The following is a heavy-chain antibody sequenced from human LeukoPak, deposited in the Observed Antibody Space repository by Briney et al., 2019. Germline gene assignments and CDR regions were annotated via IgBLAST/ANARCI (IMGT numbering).Heavy chain of an antibody. CDR1: AGSFSDYY. V-gene: IGHV4-34*01. D-gene: IGHD1-26*01. CDR2: TNHSGRT. Sequence: PSETLSLTCGVYAGSFSDYYWSWIRQSPGKGLEWIGETNHSGRTNYSPSLKSRVTISLDASKKQFSLKLTSVTAADAAVYYCARGSLGATHFDYWGQGTLVTVSS. J-gene: IGHJ4*02. CDR3: ARGSLGATHFDY.